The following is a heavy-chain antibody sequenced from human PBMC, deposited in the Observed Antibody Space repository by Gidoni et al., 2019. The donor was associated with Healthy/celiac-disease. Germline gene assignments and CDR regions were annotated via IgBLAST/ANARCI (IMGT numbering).Heavy chain of an antibody. J-gene: IGHJ4*02. CDR1: GFTFSSYE. CDR2: ISSSGSTI. V-gene: IGHV3-48*03. D-gene: IGHD4-17*01. Sequence: EVQLVESGGGLVQPGGSLRLSCAASGFTFSSYEMNGVRQTPGKGLEWVSYISSSGSTIYHADSVKGRFTISRDNAKNSLYLQMNSLRAEDTAVYYCARGDYDFDYWGQGTLVTVSS. CDR3: ARGDYDFDY.